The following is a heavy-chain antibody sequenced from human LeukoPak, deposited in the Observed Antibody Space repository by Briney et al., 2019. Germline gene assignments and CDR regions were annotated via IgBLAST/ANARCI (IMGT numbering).Heavy chain of an antibody. CDR1: GGSFSGYY. D-gene: IGHD1-26*01. J-gene: IGHJ6*02. CDR2: INHSGST. V-gene: IGHV4-34*01. CDR3: ARVGIEDYYGMDV. Sequence: PSETLSLTCAVYGGSFSGYYWSWIRQPPGKGLEWIGEINHSGSTNYNPSLKSRVTISVDTSKNQFSLKLSSVTAADTAVYYCARVGIEDYYGMDVWGQGTTVTVSS.